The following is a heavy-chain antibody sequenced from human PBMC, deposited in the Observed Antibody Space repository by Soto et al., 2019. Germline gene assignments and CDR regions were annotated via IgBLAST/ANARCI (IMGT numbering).Heavy chain of an antibody. V-gene: IGHV3-30-3*01. Sequence: QVQLVESGGGVVQPGRSLRLSCAASGFTFSSYAMHWVRQAPGKGLEWVAVISYDGSNKYSADSVKGRFTISRDTSKNTLYLQMNSLRAEDTAVYYCARETYSSGWTPTFDYWGQGTLVTVSS. CDR3: ARETYSSGWTPTFDY. J-gene: IGHJ4*02. D-gene: IGHD6-19*01. CDR2: ISYDGSNK. CDR1: GFTFSSYA.